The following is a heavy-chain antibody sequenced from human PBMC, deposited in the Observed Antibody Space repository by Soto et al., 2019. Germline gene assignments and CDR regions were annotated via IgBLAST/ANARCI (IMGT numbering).Heavy chain of an antibody. V-gene: IGHV4-31*03. CDR2: IYYSGST. D-gene: IGHD4-17*01. J-gene: IGHJ5*02. CDR3: ARQRTVTTFGWFDP. CDR1: GGSISSGGYY. Sequence: QVQLQESGPGLVKPSQTLSLTCTVSGGSISSGGYYWSWIRQHPGKGLEWIGYIYYSGSTYYNPSLKSRVTISVDTSKNQFSLKLSSVTAADTPVYYCARQRTVTTFGWFDPWGQGTLVTVSS.